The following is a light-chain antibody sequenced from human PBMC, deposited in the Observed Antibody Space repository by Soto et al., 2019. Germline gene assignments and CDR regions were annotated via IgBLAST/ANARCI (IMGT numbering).Light chain of an antibody. CDR2: DAS. CDR3: QQRSNWPLT. V-gene: IGKV3-11*01. Sequence: EIVLTQSPATLSLSPGERATLSCRASQSVSRYLAWYQQRSGQAPRLLIYDASNRATGIPARFSGSGSGTDFTLTISSLEPEDFAVYYCQQRSNWPLTFGGGTKGDIK. CDR1: QSVSRY. J-gene: IGKJ4*01.